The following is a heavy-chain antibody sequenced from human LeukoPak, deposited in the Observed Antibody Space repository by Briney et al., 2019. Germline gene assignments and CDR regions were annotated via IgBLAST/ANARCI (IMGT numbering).Heavy chain of an antibody. CDR3: AKDAFYGDYSYYYYMDV. CDR1: GFTFSSYG. D-gene: IGHD4-17*01. CDR2: IRYDGSNK. V-gene: IGHV3-30*02. J-gene: IGHJ6*03. Sequence: GGSLRLSCAASGFTFSSYGMHWVRQAPGKGLEWVAFIRYDGSNKYYADSVKGRFTISRDNSKNTLYLQMNSLRAEDTAVYYCAKDAFYGDYSYYYYMDVWGKGTTVTVSS.